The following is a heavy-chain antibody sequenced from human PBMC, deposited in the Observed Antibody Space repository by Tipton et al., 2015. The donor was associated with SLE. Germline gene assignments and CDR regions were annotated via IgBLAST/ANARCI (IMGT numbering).Heavy chain of an antibody. CDR1: GFTFDDYA. J-gene: IGHJ5*02. CDR3: ANSGIGYPWFDP. V-gene: IGHV3-23*01. D-gene: IGHD2-15*01. CDR2: ISGSGGST. Sequence: SLRLSCAASGFTFDDYAMHWVRQAPGKGLEWVSAISGSGGSTYYADSVKGRFTISRDNSKNTLYLQMNSLRAEDTAVYYCANSGIGYPWFDPGGQGTLVTVSS.